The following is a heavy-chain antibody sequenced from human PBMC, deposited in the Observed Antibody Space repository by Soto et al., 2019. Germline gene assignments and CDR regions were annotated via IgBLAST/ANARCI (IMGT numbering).Heavy chain of an antibody. D-gene: IGHD6-19*01. CDR1: GFTFGDYA. CDR2: ISWNSGSI. V-gene: IGHV3-9*01. CDR3: AKSHTTSGWYVTTGY. Sequence: EVQLVESGGGLVQPGRSLRLSCAASGFTFGDYAMQWVRQAPGKGLEWVSAISWNSGSIDYADSVKGRFTISRDNAKNSLYLQMNSLRAEDTALYYCAKSHTTSGWYVTTGYWGQGTRVTVSS. J-gene: IGHJ4*02.